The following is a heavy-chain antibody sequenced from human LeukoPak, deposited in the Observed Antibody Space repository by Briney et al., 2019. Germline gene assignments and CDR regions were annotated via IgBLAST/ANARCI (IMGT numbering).Heavy chain of an antibody. V-gene: IGHV3-48*01. CDR1: GFTFSK. CDR3: ANSWDYRSGSYHPDY. Sequence: GGSLRLSCAASGFTFSKMNWVRQAPGKGLEWVSYISSSGSTIYYADSVKGRFTISRDNSKNTLYLQMSSLRAEDTAVYYCANSWDYRSGSYHPDYWGQGTLVTVSS. D-gene: IGHD3-10*01. CDR2: ISSSGSTI. J-gene: IGHJ4*02.